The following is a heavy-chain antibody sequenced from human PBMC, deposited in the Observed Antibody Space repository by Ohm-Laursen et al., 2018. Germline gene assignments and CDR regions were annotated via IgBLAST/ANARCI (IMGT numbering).Heavy chain of an antibody. J-gene: IGHJ4*02. D-gene: IGHD3-3*01. V-gene: IGHV1-2*02. CDR3: ARDGTGVNDDYWVDG. Sequence: GASVKVSCKASGYTFTAYFIHWVRQAPGQGLEWMGWINPNSGVTTYAQEFQGRVTMTRDTSISTAYMELSSLRSDDTAVYYCARDGTGVNDDYWVDGWGQGTLVSVSS. CDR1: GYTFTAYF. CDR2: INPNSGVT.